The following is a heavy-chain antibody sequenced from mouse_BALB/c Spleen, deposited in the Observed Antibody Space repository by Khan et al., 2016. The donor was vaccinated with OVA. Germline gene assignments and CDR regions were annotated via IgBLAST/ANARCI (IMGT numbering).Heavy chain of an antibody. CDR1: GYTFTSYW. CDR3: ARENYCGRSCYAFDY. D-gene: IGHD1-1*01. V-gene: IGHV1S41*01. Sequence: DLVKPGASVKLSCKASGYTFTSYWIHWIKQRPGQGLEWIGRIGPGSSNAYYNDMFKGKATLTVDKSSNTAYIQLSSLSSEDSAVYFCARENYCGRSCYAFDYWGQGTSVTVSA. CDR2: IGPGSSNA. J-gene: IGHJ4*01.